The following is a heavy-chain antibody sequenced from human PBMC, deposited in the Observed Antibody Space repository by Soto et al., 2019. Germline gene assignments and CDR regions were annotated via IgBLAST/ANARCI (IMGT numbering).Heavy chain of an antibody. V-gene: IGHV3-48*02. J-gene: IGHJ4*02. D-gene: IGHD1-26*01. Sequence: GSLSLCGAASGLTLSTFSMYWVRQAPGKGLEWLSYIGGSGGSISYADSVKGRFTISRENGKTTLYLQMSSLRDEDTDVYYCARDLAWAFDSWGQGALVTVSS. CDR3: ARDLAWAFDS. CDR2: IGGSGGSI. CDR1: GLTLSTFS.